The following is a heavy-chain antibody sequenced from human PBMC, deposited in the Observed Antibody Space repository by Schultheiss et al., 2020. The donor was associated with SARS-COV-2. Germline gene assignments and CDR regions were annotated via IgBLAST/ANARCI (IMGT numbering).Heavy chain of an antibody. Sequence: ASVKVSCKASGYTFTSYYMHWVRQAPGQGLEWMGIINPSGGSTSYAQKFQGRVTMTRDTSTSTVYMELSRLRSDDTAVYYCAREAATDYYGSGSPGDWGQGTLVTVSS. CDR2: INPSGGST. J-gene: IGHJ4*02. CDR3: AREAATDYYGSGSPGD. D-gene: IGHD3-10*01. V-gene: IGHV1-46*01. CDR1: GYTFTSYY.